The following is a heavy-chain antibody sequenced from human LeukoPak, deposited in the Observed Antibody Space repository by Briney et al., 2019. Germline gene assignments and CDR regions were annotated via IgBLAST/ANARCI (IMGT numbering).Heavy chain of an antibody. CDR3: ARLQYGASYYYYGMDV. D-gene: IGHD2-8*01. CDR2: INPNSGGT. CDR1: GYTFTSYY. Sequence: GASVKVSCKASGYTFTSYYMHWVRQAPGQGLEWMGWINPNSGGTNYAQKFQGRVTMTRDTSISTAYMELSRLRSDDTAVYYCARLQYGASYYYYGMDVWGQGTTVTVSS. V-gene: IGHV1-2*02. J-gene: IGHJ6*02.